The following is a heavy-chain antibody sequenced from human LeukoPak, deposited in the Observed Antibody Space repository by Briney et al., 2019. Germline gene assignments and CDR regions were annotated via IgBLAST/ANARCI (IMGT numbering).Heavy chain of an antibody. J-gene: IGHJ4*02. CDR1: GFTFSSYW. CDR2: IKQDGSEK. CDR3: AKDQEYSYGLGLFDY. Sequence: PGGSLRLSCAASGFTFSSYWMSWVRQAPGKGLEWVANIKQDGSEKYYVDSVKGRFTISRDNAKNSLYLQMNSLRAEDTAVYYCAKDQEYSYGLGLFDYWGQGTLVTVSS. D-gene: IGHD5-18*01. V-gene: IGHV3-7*03.